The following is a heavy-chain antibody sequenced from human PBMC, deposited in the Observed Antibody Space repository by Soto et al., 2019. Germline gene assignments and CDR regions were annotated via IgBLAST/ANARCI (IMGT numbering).Heavy chain of an antibody. J-gene: IGHJ6*02. CDR3: ARQDIVVVVAALGYGMDV. CDR1: GGTFSSYA. V-gene: IGHV1-69*12. Sequence: QVQLVQSGAEVKKPGSSVKVSCKASGGTFSSYAISWVRQAPGQGLEWMGGIIPIFGTANYAQKFQGRVTITADESTSTAYIELSSLRSEDTAVYYCARQDIVVVVAALGYGMDVWGQGTTVTVSS. D-gene: IGHD2-15*01. CDR2: IIPIFGTA.